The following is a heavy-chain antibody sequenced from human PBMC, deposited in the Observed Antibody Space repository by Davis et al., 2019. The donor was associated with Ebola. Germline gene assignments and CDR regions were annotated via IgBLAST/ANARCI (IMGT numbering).Heavy chain of an antibody. Sequence: SETLSLTCTVSGGSISSSSYYWGWIRQPPGKGLEWIGSIYYSGSTYYNPSLKSRVTISVDTSKNQFSLKLSSVTAADTAVYYCARVGGDGSSYLEAFDSWGQGTLVTVSS. V-gene: IGHV4-39*07. J-gene: IGHJ4*02. CDR3: ARVGGDGSSYLEAFDS. CDR2: IYYSGST. D-gene: IGHD5-24*01. CDR1: GGSISSSSYY.